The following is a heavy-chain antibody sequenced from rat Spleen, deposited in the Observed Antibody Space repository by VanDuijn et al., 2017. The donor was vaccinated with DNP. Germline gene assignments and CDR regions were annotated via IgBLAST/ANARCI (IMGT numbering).Heavy chain of an antibody. Sequence: EVQLQESGPGLVKPSQSLSLTCSVTGYSITNNYWGWIRKIPGNKMEWIGHINYSGRTTYNPSLKSRISITRDTSKNQFFLQLNSITTEDTATYYCARWVYYFDYWGQGVMVTVSS. CDR2: INYSGRT. CDR1: GYSITNNY. CDR3: ARWVYYFDY. J-gene: IGHJ2*01. V-gene: IGHV3-1*01.